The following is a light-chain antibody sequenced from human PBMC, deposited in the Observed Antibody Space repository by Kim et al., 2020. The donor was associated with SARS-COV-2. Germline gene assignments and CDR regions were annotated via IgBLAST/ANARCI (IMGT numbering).Light chain of an antibody. CDR1: SGHSSYA. V-gene: IGLV4-69*01. J-gene: IGLJ3*02. Sequence: QPVLTQSPSASASLGASVKLTCTLSSGHSSYAIAWHQQQPEKGPRYLMKLNSDGSHSKGDGIPDRFSGSSSGAERYLTISSLQSEDEADYYCQTWGTGMNCVFGGGTQLTVL. CDR2: LNSDGSH. CDR3: QTWGTGMNCV.